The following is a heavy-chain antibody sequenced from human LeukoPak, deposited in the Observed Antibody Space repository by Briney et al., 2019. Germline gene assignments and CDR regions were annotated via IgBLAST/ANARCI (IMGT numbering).Heavy chain of an antibody. D-gene: IGHD3-10*01. CDR3: ARGGGLYFGDLFSAGYMDV. J-gene: IGHJ6*03. CDR2: VYSDGRD. CDR1: GGSISRPY. V-gene: IGHV4-59*11. Sequence: SSETLSLTCTVSGGSISRPYWLWLRQPPGEGLEWIGYVYSDGRDNFNPPLTSRVTMSIDTSKSQFSLRLTSVTAADAAVYYGARGGGLYFGDLFSAGYMDVWGKGTTVTVSS.